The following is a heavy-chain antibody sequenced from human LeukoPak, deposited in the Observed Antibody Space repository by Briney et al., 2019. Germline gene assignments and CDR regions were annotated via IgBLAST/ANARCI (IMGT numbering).Heavy chain of an antibody. Sequence: GGSLRLSCAASGFTFSRYSMNRVRQAPGKGLEWVSSISSGSTYIYYADSVKGRFTISRDNAENSLYLQMNSLRAEDTAVYYCTYWAGTADGFNGPFDFWGQGTLVTVSS. CDR2: ISSGSTYI. CDR1: GFTFSRYS. CDR3: TYWAGTADGFNGPFDF. J-gene: IGHJ4*02. V-gene: IGHV3-21*01. D-gene: IGHD6-13*01.